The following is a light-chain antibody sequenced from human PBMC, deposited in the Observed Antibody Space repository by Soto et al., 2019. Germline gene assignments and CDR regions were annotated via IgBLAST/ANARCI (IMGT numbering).Light chain of an antibody. V-gene: IGKV3-15*01. Sequence: EIVMTQSPATLSVSPGERTTVSCRASQSVSNTLVWYQQKPGQAPRLLVYGASTSATGIPARFSGSGSGTDFTLTISSLQSEDFAVYYCQQYYSWPYTFGQGTKLEIK. CDR3: QQYYSWPYT. CDR1: QSVSNT. CDR2: GAS. J-gene: IGKJ2*01.